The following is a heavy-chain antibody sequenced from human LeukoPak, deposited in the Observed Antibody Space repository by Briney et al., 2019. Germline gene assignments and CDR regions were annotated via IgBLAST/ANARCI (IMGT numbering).Heavy chain of an antibody. CDR1: GFSFSNYD. V-gene: IGHV3-33*01. J-gene: IGHJ4*02. CDR3: ARGDPTVTTKQNFDY. CDR2: IWYDGSNK. Sequence: PGGSLRFSCAASGFSFSNYDMHWVRQAPGKGLEWVAVIWYDGSNKYYADSVKGRFTISRDNSKNTLYLQMNSLRVEDTAVYYCARGDPTVTTKQNFDYWGQGTLVTVSS. D-gene: IGHD4-17*01.